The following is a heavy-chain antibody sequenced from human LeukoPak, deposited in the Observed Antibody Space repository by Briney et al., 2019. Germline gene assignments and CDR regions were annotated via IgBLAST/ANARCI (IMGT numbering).Heavy chain of an antibody. CDR3: AGDPGVAAAGDAFDI. Sequence: ASVKFSCKASGYTFTSYGISWVRQAPGQGLEWMGWISAYNGNTNYAQKLQGRVTMTTDTSTSTAYMELRSLRSDDTAVYYCAGDPGVAAAGDAFDIWGQGTMVTVSS. J-gene: IGHJ3*02. D-gene: IGHD6-13*01. CDR2: ISAYNGNT. V-gene: IGHV1-18*01. CDR1: GYTFTSYG.